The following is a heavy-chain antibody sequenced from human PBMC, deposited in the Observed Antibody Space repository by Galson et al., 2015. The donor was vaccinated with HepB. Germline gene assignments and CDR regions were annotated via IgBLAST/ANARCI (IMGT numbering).Heavy chain of an antibody. CDR3: ASGGYFDY. CDR1: GFTFSSYA. V-gene: IGHV3-23*01. CDR2: ISGSGTTT. J-gene: IGHJ4*02. D-gene: IGHD3-10*01. Sequence: SLRLSCAASGFTFSSYAMTWVRQAPAKGLEWVSTISGSGTTTYYADSMKGRFTMSRDNSKNTLYLQMNSLRAEDTAVYYCASGGYFDYWGQGTLVTVSS.